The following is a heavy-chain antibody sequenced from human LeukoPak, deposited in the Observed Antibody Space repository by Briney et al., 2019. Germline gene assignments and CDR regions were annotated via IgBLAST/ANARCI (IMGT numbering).Heavy chain of an antibody. CDR3: ARDVRGGGYSYGRNHFDY. V-gene: IGHV1-18*01. CDR2: ISAYNGNT. Sequence: ASVKVSCKASGYTFTSYGISWVRQAPGQGLEWMGWISAYNGNTNYAQKLQGRVTMTTDTSTRTAYMELRSLRSDDTAVYYCARDVRGGGYSYGRNHFDYWGQGTLVTVSS. CDR1: GYTFTSYG. J-gene: IGHJ4*02. D-gene: IGHD5-18*01.